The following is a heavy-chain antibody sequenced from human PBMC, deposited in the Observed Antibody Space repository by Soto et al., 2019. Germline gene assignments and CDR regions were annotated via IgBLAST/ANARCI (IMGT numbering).Heavy chain of an antibody. CDR2: IYSGGST. CDR1: GFTVSSHY. V-gene: IGHV3-53*01. CDR3: AREGRDDSSGYYSHD. D-gene: IGHD3-22*01. Sequence: EVQLVESGGGLIQPGGSLRLSCAASGFTVSSHYMSWVRQAPGKGLEWVSVIYSGGSTYYADSVKGRFTISRDNSKNTLYLQMNSLRAEDTAVYYCAREGRDDSSGYYSHDWGQGTLVTVSS. J-gene: IGHJ4*02.